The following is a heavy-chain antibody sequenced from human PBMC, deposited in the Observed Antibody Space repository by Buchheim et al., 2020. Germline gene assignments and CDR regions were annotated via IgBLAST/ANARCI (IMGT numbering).Heavy chain of an antibody. D-gene: IGHD5-18*01. CDR3: AKDRRTWIQLWPDY. J-gene: IGHJ4*02. V-gene: IGHV3-30*18. CDR2: ISYDGSNK. Sequence: QVQLVESGGGVVQPGRSLRLSCAASGFTFSSYGMHWVRQAPGKGLEWVAVISYDGSNKYYADSVKGRFTISRDNSKKTLYLQMNSLRAEDTAVYYCAKDRRTWIQLWPDYWGQGTL. CDR1: GFTFSSYG.